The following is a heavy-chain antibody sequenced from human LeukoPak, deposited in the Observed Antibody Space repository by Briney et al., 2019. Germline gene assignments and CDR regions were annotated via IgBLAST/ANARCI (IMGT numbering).Heavy chain of an antibody. CDR2: ISGSGGST. CDR3: AKGTVRFLEWLFSYYFDY. Sequence: GSLRLSCAASGFTFSSYAMSWVRQAPGKGLEWVSAISGSGGSTYYANSVKGRFTISRDNSKNTLYLQMNSLKAEDTAVYYCAKGTVRFLEWLFSYYFDYWGQGTLVTVSS. V-gene: IGHV3-23*01. CDR1: GFTFSSYA. D-gene: IGHD3-3*01. J-gene: IGHJ4*02.